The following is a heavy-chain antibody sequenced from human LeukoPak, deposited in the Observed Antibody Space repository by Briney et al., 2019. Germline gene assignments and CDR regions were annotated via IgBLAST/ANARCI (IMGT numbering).Heavy chain of an antibody. Sequence: ASVKVSCKASGYTFTSYDINWVRQATGQGLEWMGWMNPNSGNTGYAQKFQGRVTMTRNTSISTAYMELSSLRSEDTAVYYCARSNYYDSSGYYQDNWFDPWGQGTLVTVSS. D-gene: IGHD3-22*01. CDR3: ARSNYYDSSGYYQDNWFDP. CDR2: MNPNSGNT. V-gene: IGHV1-8*01. J-gene: IGHJ5*02. CDR1: GYTFTSYD.